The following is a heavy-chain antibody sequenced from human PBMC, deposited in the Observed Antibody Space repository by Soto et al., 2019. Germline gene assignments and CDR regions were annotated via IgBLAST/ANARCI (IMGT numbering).Heavy chain of an antibody. CDR2: TYYRSKWNN. D-gene: IGHD3-10*01. Sequence: PSQTLSLTCVISGDSVSSNSAAWKWIRQSPSRGLEWLGRTYYRSKWNNDYALSVKSRITINPDTPTNQFSLHLFSVTPEDTAVYSCTGITSFRGMDVWGQGTPATVSS. J-gene: IGHJ6*02. V-gene: IGHV6-1*01. CDR3: TGITSFRGMDV. CDR1: GDSVSSNSAA.